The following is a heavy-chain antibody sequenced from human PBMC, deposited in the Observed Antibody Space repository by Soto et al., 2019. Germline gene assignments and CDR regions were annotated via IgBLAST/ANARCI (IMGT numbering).Heavy chain of an antibody. D-gene: IGHD3-10*01. Sequence: PSETLSLTCAVYGGSFGGYYWSWVRQPPGKGLEWIGEINHSGSTNYNPSLKSRFTISVDTSKNQFSLKLSSVTAADTAVYYCARGGPKGTYYYGSGSYSAYYYGMDVWGQGTTVTVSS. CDR3: ARGGPKGTYYYGSGSYSAYYYGMDV. V-gene: IGHV4-34*01. J-gene: IGHJ6*02. CDR2: INHSGST. CDR1: GGSFGGYY.